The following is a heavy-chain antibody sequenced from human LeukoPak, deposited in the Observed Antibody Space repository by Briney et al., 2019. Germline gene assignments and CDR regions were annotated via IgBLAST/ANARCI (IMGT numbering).Heavy chain of an antibody. V-gene: IGHV3-48*03. Sequence: GGSLRLSCAASGFTFSSYEMNWVRQAPGKGLEWVSYISSSGSTIYYADSVKGRFTISRDNAKNSLYLQMNSLRAEDTAVYYCARQYPDRYCSSTSCYSFDPWGQGTLVTVSS. CDR2: ISSSGSTI. CDR3: ARQYPDRYCSSTSCYSFDP. CDR1: GFTFSSYE. D-gene: IGHD2-2*01. J-gene: IGHJ5*02.